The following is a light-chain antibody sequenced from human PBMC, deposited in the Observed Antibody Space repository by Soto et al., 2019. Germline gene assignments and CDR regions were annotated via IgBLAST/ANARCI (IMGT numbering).Light chain of an antibody. J-gene: IGKJ1*01. CDR2: GAS. Sequence: EIVLTQSPGTLSLSPGERATLSCRASRGVISSYLAWYLQKPGQAPRPLIYGASTRATGIPDRFSVSGSGTDFTLTISRRGPEDVAVYYCQQYGSSPWTFGQGTQVEIK. CDR3: QQYGSSPWT. CDR1: RGVISSY. V-gene: IGKV3-20*01.